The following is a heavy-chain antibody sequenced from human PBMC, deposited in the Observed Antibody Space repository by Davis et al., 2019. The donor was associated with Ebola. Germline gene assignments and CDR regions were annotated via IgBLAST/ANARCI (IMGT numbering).Heavy chain of an antibody. Sequence: GESLKTPCAASGFTFSSYSMNWVRQAPGKGLEWVSYISSSSSTIYYADSVKGRFTISRDNAKNSLHLQMNSLRAEDTAVYYCAREFLAHCTGGRCYERSDAFEMWGRGTMVTVSS. V-gene: IGHV3-48*01. CDR1: GFTFSSYS. D-gene: IGHD2-15*01. CDR3: AREFLAHCTGGRCYERSDAFEM. J-gene: IGHJ3*02. CDR2: ISSSSSTI.